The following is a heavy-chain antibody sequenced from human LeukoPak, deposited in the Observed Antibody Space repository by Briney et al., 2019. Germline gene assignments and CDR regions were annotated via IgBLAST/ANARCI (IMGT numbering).Heavy chain of an antibody. CDR2: IYYSGST. J-gene: IGHJ4*02. D-gene: IGHD6-19*01. CDR3: ARGDRSGWYAVDY. Sequence: SETLSLTCTVSGGSISSYYWSWIRQPPGKGLEWIGYIYYSGSTYYNPSLKSRVTISVDTSKNQFYLKLSSVTAADTAVYYCARGDRSGWYAVDYWGQRTLVTVSS. CDR1: GGSISSYY. V-gene: IGHV4-59*01.